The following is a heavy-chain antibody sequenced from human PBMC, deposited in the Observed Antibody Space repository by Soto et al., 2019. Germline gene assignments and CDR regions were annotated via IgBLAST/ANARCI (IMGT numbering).Heavy chain of an antibody. CDR2: ISSISSTI. Sequence: GESLKISCKGSGYSFTSYWIGWVRQAPGKGLEWVSYISSISSTIYYADSVKGRFTISRDNAKNSLYLQMNSLRAEDTAVYYCARDLMIAVAGIDYWGQGTLVTVSS. D-gene: IGHD6-19*01. J-gene: IGHJ4*02. CDR3: ARDLMIAVAGIDY. CDR1: GYSFTSYW. V-gene: IGHV3-48*01.